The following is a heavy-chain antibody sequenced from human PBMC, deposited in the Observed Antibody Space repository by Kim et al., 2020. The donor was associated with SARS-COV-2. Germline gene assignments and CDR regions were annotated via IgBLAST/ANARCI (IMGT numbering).Heavy chain of an antibody. D-gene: IGHD1-26*01. Sequence: SETLSLTCTVSGFSVSRCSYYWIWLRPPPGKGLEWIGYFHNSGITNYNPSLKSRVTISLDTSKNQFSLEVISVTAADTAVYYCARSGASLGGYWGQGTLVTVSS. CDR2: FHNSGIT. CDR1: GFSVSRCSYY. CDR3: ARSGASLGGY. V-gene: IGHV4-61*01. J-gene: IGHJ4*02.